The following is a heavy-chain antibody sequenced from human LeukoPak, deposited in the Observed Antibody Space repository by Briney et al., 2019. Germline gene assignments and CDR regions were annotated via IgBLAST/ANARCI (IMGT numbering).Heavy chain of an antibody. CDR3: ARIIAVAGKVYFDY. CDR2: IYHSGST. D-gene: IGHD6-19*01. Sequence: SETLSLTCTVSGGSISTGTYYWSWVRQPPGKGLEWIGEIYHSGSTNYNPSLKSRVTISVDKSKNQFSLKLSSVTAADTAVYYCARIIAVAGKVYFDYWGQGTLVTVSS. V-gene: IGHV4-4*02. J-gene: IGHJ4*02. CDR1: GGSISTGTYY.